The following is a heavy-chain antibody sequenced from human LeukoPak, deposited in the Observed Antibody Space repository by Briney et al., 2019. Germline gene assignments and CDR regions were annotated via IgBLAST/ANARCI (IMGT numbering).Heavy chain of an antibody. D-gene: IGHD3-3*01. J-gene: IGHJ4*02. CDR2: ISSSSSTI. CDR1: GFTFSSYS. V-gene: IGHV3-48*01. Sequence: PGGSLRLSCAASGFTFSSYSMNWVRQAPGKGLEWVSYISSSSSTIYYADSVKGRFTISRDNAKNSLYLQMNSLRAEDTAVYYCARDPTIFGVGSYYFDYWGQGTLVTVSS. CDR3: ARDPTIFGVGSYYFDY.